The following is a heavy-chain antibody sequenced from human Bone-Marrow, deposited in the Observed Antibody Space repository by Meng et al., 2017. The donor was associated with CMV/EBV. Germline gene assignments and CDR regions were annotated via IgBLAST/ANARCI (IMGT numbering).Heavy chain of an antibody. Sequence: ASVKVSCKAPGYTFTRYYMCWVRQAPGQGLEWMGIINQSGGSTSYAQKFQGRVTMTRDTSTSTVHMELSSLRSEDTAVYHCARGTPNKECSNGVCYSRRYYYYVMDFWGQGTTVTASS. D-gene: IGHD2-8*01. J-gene: IGHJ6*02. V-gene: IGHV1-46*01. CDR2: INQSGGST. CDR1: GYTFTRYY. CDR3: ARGTPNKECSNGVCYSRRYYYYVMDF.